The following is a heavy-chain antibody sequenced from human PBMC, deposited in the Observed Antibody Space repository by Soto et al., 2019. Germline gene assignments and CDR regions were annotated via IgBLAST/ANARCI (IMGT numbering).Heavy chain of an antibody. CDR2: IFLSGST. V-gene: IGHV4-4*02. D-gene: IGHD3-10*01. J-gene: IGHJ6*02. CDR1: GGSIRSNNW. Sequence: SETLSLTCAVSGGSIRSNNWWSWVRQPPGKGLEWIGEIFLSGSTYYNPSLKTRVTISVDKSKNQFSLQLSSVTAADTAVYYCARAPNYYGSGSYPFYYYYGMDVWGQGTTVTVS. CDR3: ARAPNYYGSGSYPFYYYYGMDV.